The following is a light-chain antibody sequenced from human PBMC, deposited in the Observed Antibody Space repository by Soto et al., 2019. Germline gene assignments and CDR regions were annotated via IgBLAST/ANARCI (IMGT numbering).Light chain of an antibody. J-gene: IGKJ3*01. CDR1: PTISNY. V-gene: IGKV1-39*01. Sequence: DIQMTQSPSSLSASVGDRVTIICRASPTISNYLNWYQQKPGKAPKVLIYGATRLQSGVPSRFSGSGVGTDITLTISSLQPEDFATDDWQQSYSSPLTFGPGTKVESK. CDR2: GAT. CDR3: QQSYSSPLT.